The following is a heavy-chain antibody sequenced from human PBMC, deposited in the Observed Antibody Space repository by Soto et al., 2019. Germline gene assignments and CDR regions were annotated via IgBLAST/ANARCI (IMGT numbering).Heavy chain of an antibody. CDR1: GYTFTSYY. Sequence: SVKVSCKASGYTFTSYYMHWVRQAPGQGLEWMGIINPSGGSTSYAQKFQGRVTMTTDTSTSTAYMELRSLRSDDTAVYYCARGYYYGSGRPTPGGMDVWGQGTTVTVSS. J-gene: IGHJ6*02. D-gene: IGHD3-10*01. CDR3: ARGYYYGSGRPTPGGMDV. V-gene: IGHV1-46*01. CDR2: INPSGGST.